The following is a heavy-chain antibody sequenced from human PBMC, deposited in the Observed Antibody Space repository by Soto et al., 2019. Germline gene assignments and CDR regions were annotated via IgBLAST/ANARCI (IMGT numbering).Heavy chain of an antibody. D-gene: IGHD3-10*01. Sequence: CVASDFAFSNYWMHWFRQAPGKGLEWVGRIKSKTDGGTIDYAAPVEGRFTISRDDSRDTLYLQMNSLKTEDTAVYYCSSPRHSGRSVDYWGQGTLVTVSS. J-gene: IGHJ4*02. V-gene: IGHV3-15*07. CDR2: IKSKTDGGTI. CDR1: DFAFSNYW. CDR3: SSPRHSGRSVDY.